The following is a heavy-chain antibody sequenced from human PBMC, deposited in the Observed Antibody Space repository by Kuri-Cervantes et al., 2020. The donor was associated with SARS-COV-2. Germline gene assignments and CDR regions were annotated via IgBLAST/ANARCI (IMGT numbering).Heavy chain of an antibody. J-gene: IGHJ6*02. CDR2: ISYDGSNK. V-gene: IGHV3-30-3*01. Sequence: GESLKISCAASGFTFSSYAMHWVRQAPGKGLEWVAVISYDGSNKYYADSVKGRFTISRDNAKNTLYLQMNSLRAEDTAVYYCARDNRHIATRYYYYYGMDVWGQGTTVTVSS. D-gene: IGHD6-13*01. CDR3: ARDNRHIATRYYYYYGMDV. CDR1: GFTFSSYA.